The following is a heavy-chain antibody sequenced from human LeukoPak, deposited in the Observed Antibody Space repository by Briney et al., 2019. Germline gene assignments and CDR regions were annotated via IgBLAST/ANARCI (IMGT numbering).Heavy chain of an antibody. Sequence: GGSLRLSCAASGFTFSTYNMNWVRQAPGKGLEWVSSITSSSSYTFYADSVKGRFTISRDNAKNSLYLQMDSLRAEDTALYYCARGHYYGSGSYAFDIWGQGTMVTVSS. CDR3: ARGHYYGSGSYAFDI. V-gene: IGHV3-21*04. D-gene: IGHD3-10*01. CDR1: GFTFSTYN. J-gene: IGHJ3*02. CDR2: ITSSSSYT.